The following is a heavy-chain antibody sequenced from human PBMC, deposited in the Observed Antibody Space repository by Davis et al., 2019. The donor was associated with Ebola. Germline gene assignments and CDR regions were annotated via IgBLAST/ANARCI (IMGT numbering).Heavy chain of an antibody. J-gene: IGHJ4*02. CDR2: INHSGST. Sequence: MHSETLSLTCAVYGGSFSGYYWSWIRQPPGKGLEWIGEINHSGSTNYNPSLKSRVTISVDTSKNQFSLKLSSVTAAETAVYYCARGENYGSGSVDYWGQGTLVTVSS. D-gene: IGHD3-10*01. CDR3: ARGENYGSGSVDY. V-gene: IGHV4-34*01. CDR1: GGSFSGYY.